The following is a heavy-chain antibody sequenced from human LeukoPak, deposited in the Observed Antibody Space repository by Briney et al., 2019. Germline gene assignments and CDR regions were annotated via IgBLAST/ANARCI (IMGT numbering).Heavy chain of an antibody. CDR2: MNPNSGNT. J-gene: IGHJ6*02. V-gene: IGHV1-8*02. CDR1: GGTFSSYA. D-gene: IGHD3-22*01. Sequence: GASVKVSCKASGGTFSSYAISWVRQAPGQGLEWMGWMNPNSGNTGYAQKFQGRVTMTRNTSISTAYMELSSLRSEDTAIYYCARGSDSSGYYFEDYYGMDVWGQGTTVTVSS. CDR3: ARGSDSSGYYFEDYYGMDV.